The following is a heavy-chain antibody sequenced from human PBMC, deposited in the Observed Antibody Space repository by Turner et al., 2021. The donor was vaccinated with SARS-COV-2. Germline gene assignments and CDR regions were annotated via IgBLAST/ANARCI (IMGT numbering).Heavy chain of an antibody. J-gene: IGHJ6*02. CDR3: ARGDDVWSGYSNYGMDV. D-gene: IGHD3-3*01. V-gene: IGHV3-21*01. Sequence: EVQLVESGGGLFKPGGSLRLSCSASGFTFSSYSMNWVRQAPGKGLEWVSSISSRISYIYYADSVKGRFTISRDNAKNSLYLQMNSLRAEDTAVYYCARGDDVWSGYSNYGMDVWGQGTTVTVSS. CDR2: ISSRISYI. CDR1: GFTFSSYS.